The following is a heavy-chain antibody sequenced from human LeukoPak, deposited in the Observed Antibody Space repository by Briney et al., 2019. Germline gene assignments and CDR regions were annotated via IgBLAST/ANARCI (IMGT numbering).Heavy chain of an antibody. CDR3: AESFPYYYGSGSYYINPFDS. CDR1: GFTFSSFG. CDR2: MSGSGDST. Sequence: GGSLRLSCAASGFTFSSFGMSWVRQAPGKGLEWVSAMSGSGDSTYYADSVKGRFTISRDNSKNTLYLQMNSLRAEDTAIYYCAESFPYYYGSGSYYINPFDSWGQGTLVTVSS. V-gene: IGHV3-23*01. J-gene: IGHJ4*02. D-gene: IGHD3-10*01.